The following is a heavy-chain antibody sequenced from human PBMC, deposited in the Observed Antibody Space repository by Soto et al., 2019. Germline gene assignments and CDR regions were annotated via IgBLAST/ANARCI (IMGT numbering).Heavy chain of an antibody. D-gene: IGHD7-27*01. CDR1: GGSFSGYY. CDR2: INHSGST. CDR3: ARCLSKWGFYYMDV. Sequence: QVQLQQWGAGLLKPSETLSLTCAVYGGSFSGYYWSWIRQPPGKGLEWIGEINHSGSTNYNPSLKSRVTISVDTSKNQFSLKLSSVTAADTAVYYCARCLSKWGFYYMDVWGKGTTVTVSS. V-gene: IGHV4-34*01. J-gene: IGHJ6*03.